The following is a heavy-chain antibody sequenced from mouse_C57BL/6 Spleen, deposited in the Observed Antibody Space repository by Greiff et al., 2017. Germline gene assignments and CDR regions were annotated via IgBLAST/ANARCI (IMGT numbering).Heavy chain of an antibody. CDR3: ARGGYDGYYPYFDY. J-gene: IGHJ2*01. CDR1: GYTFTDYY. D-gene: IGHD2-3*01. V-gene: IGHV1-26*01. CDR2: INPNNGGT. Sequence: VQLQQSGPELVKPGASVKISCKASGYTFTDYYMNWVKQSHGKSLEWIGDINPNNGGTSYNQKFKGKATLTVDKSSSTAYMELRSLTSEDSAVYYCARGGYDGYYPYFDYWGQGTTLTVSS.